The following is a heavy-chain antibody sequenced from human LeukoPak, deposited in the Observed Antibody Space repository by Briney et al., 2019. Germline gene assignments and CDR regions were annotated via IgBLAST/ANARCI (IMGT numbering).Heavy chain of an antibody. Sequence: SETLSLTCTVSGGSISSGGYYWSWIRQHPGKGLEWIGYIYYSGSTYYNPSLKSRVTISVDTSKNQFSLKLSSVTAADTAVYYCAGTYYDFWSGYSPFDYWGQGTLVTVSS. CDR1: GGSISSGGYY. J-gene: IGHJ4*02. CDR2: IYYSGST. V-gene: IGHV4-31*03. D-gene: IGHD3-3*01. CDR3: AGTYYDFWSGYSPFDY.